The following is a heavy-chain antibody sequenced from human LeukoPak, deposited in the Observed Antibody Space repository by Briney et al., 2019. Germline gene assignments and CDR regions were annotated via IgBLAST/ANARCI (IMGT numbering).Heavy chain of an antibody. J-gene: IGHJ5*01. D-gene: IGHD4-17*01. CDR2: ISGSGGST. CDR1: GYTFSSYS. Sequence: GGSLRLSCTASGYTFSSYSMTWVRPAPGEALEGVSAISGSGGSTYYADSVKGRFTISRDNSKNTLYLQMNSLRAEDTAVYHCAKDRGSTATIWFDSWGQGTLVTVSS. CDR3: AKDRGSTATIWFDS. V-gene: IGHV3-23*01.